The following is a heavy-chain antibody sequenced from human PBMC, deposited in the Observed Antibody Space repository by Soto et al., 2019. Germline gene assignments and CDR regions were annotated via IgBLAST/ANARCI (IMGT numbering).Heavy chain of an antibody. CDR1: GGSISSGGYY. Sequence: QVQLQESGPGLVKPSQTLSLTCTVSGGSISSGGYYWSWIRQHPGKGLEWIGYIYYSGSTYYNPSPQIRVKMSVDTSTSQFSLKVSSVPAADTAVYYCARRSTNYYDSSGYYYDPFDPSWYFDLWGRGTLVTVSS. J-gene: IGHJ2*01. D-gene: IGHD3-22*01. CDR3: ARRSTNYYDSSGYYYDPFDPSWYFDL. V-gene: IGHV4-31*03. CDR2: IYYSGST.